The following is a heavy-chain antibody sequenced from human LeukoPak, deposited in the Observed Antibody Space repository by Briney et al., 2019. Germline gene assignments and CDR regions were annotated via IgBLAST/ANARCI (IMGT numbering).Heavy chain of an antibody. Sequence: GGSLRLSCAASGLSFSSYGMLWVRQAPGKGLEWVAVIWYDGSNKYYADSVKGRFTISRDNSNNTLYLQVNSLRVEDTAVYYCARGGPEWPLDYWGQGTLVTVSS. J-gene: IGHJ4*02. CDR3: ARGGPEWPLDY. CDR2: IWYDGSNK. CDR1: GLSFSSYG. D-gene: IGHD3-16*01. V-gene: IGHV3-33*01.